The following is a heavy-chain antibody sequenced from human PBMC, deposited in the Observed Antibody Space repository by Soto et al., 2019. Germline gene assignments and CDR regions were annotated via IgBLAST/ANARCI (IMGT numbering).Heavy chain of an antibody. CDR1: GFTFSSYW. D-gene: IGHD2-2*01. CDR3: ARDPNIVLVPAALRSYYYYYGMDV. V-gene: IGHV3-7*01. Sequence: PGGSLRLSCAASGFTFSSYWMSWVLQAPWKGLEWVANIKQDGSEKYYVDSVKGRFTISRDNAKNSLYLQMNSLRAEDTAVYYCARDPNIVLVPAALRSYYYYYGMDVWGQGTTVTVSS. J-gene: IGHJ6*02. CDR2: IKQDGSEK.